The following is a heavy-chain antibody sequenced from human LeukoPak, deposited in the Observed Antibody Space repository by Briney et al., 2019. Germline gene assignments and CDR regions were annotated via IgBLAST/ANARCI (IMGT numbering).Heavy chain of an antibody. CDR2: ISGSGGST. CDR3: AKDFGYYYDSSGYHPDY. D-gene: IGHD3-22*01. Sequence: GGSLRLSCAASGFTFSSYAMSWVRQAPGKGLEWVSAISGSGGSTYYADSVKGRFTISRDNSKNTLYLQMNSLRAEDTAVYYCAKDFGYYYDSSGYHPDYWGQGTLVTVSS. V-gene: IGHV3-23*01. CDR1: GFTFSSYA. J-gene: IGHJ4*02.